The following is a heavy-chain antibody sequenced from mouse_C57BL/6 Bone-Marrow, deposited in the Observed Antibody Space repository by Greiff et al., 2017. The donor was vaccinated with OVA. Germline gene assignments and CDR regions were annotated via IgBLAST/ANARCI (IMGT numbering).Heavy chain of an antibody. Sequence: VQLQQSGPELVKPGASVKMSCKASGYTFTDYNMHWVKQSHGKSLEWIGYINPNNGGTSYNQKFKGKATLTVNKSSSTAYMELRSLTSEDSAVYYCAREAYYGSSYEGYWGQGTTLTVSS. CDR2: INPNNGGT. J-gene: IGHJ2*01. V-gene: IGHV1-22*01. CDR1: GYTFTDYN. D-gene: IGHD1-1*01. CDR3: AREAYYGSSYEGY.